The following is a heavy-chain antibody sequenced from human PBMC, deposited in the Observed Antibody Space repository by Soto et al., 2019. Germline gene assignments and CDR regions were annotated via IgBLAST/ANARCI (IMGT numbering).Heavy chain of an antibody. V-gene: IGHV4-59*01. CDR1: GGSISTYH. D-gene: IGHD3-22*01. J-gene: IGHJ6*02. CDR2: FYYSGSS. CDR3: ARDYYYDNSGNPGAYHYGMDV. Sequence: SETLSLTCTVSGGSISTYHWTWIRQPPGKGLGWIGYFYYSGSSKYNPSLKSRVTMSADKSKNQFYLRLKSVSAADTAVYWCARDYYYDNSGNPGAYHYGMDVWGQGTTVTVSS.